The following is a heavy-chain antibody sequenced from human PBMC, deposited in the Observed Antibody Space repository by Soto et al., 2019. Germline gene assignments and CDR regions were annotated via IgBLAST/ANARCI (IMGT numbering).Heavy chain of an antibody. D-gene: IGHD6-19*01. CDR3: VQTTGWPGFDF. Sequence: EVQLVESGAGLIQPGGSLRLSCAASGFTVSSKYMTWVRQAPGKGLEWVSVIYGGGTTYYADSVKGRFTISRDNSKNTLFLQVNSLRVEDTAVYYCVQTTGWPGFDFWGQGTLVTVSS. J-gene: IGHJ4*02. CDR1: GFTVSSKY. CDR2: IYGGGTT. V-gene: IGHV3-53*01.